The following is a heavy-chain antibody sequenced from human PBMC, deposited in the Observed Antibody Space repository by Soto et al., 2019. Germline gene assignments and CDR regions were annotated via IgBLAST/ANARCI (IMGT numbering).Heavy chain of an antibody. Sequence: QVKLVESGGGVVQPGRSLRLSCQASGFTFTNYAMHWVRQAPGKGLEWVAFISSDGSYKFFGDSVKGRFTISRDDSKNTVFLQMNSLGAEDTAVYYCTKTPAVAGYNHFDSWGQGALVTVSS. CDR2: ISSDGSYK. CDR1: GFTFTNYA. D-gene: IGHD6-19*01. J-gene: IGHJ5*01. CDR3: TKTPAVAGYNHFDS. V-gene: IGHV3-30*18.